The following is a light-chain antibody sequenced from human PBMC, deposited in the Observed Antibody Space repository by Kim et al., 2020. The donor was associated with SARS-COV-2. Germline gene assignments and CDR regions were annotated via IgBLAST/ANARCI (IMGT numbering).Light chain of an antibody. CDR1: LRVRINY. CDR2: GAS. J-gene: IGKJ2*01. V-gene: IGKV3-20*01. Sequence: LSPGESATLSCRASLRVRINYLAWYQQKPGQAPRLLIYGASRRATGIAERFSGSGSETDFTLTISRLEPEDFAVYSCQQYCSSPYTFGQVTKLEI. CDR3: QQYCSSPYT.